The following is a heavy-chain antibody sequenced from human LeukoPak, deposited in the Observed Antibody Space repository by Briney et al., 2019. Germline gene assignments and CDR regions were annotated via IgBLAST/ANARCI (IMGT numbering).Heavy chain of an antibody. J-gene: IGHJ4*02. V-gene: IGHV3-21*01. CDR3: ARSYSSGWYKFDY. CDR1: GFTFSTYS. CDR2: ISTSSYI. D-gene: IGHD6-19*01. Sequence: GGSLRLSCAVSGFTFSTYSMNWVRQAPGKGLEWVSSISTSSYIDYADSVKGRFTISRDNAKNSLYLQMNSLRAEDTAVYYCARSYSSGWYKFDYWGQGTLVTVSS.